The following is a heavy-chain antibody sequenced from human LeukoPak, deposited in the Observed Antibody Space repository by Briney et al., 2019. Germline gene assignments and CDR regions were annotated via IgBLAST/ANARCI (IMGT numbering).Heavy chain of an antibody. CDR1: DASIMGYY. J-gene: IGHJ4*02. CDR2: IYTSGNT. D-gene: IGHD5-24*01. Sequence: PSQTLSLTFTVSDASIMGYYWTWISQPAGKGLEWIGRIYTSGNTNYNPSLKSRVTMSVDTSKNQFSLKLSSVTAADTAVYYCATTINHDYWGQGTLVTVSS. CDR3: ATTINHDY. V-gene: IGHV4-4*07.